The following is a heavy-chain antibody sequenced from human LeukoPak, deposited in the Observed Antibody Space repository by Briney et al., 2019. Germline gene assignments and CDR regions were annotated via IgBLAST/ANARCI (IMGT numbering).Heavy chain of an antibody. CDR1: GFTISSNY. CDR3: ARDSGGSMEFDY. CDR2: IYSGGST. Sequence: GGSLRLSCAASGFTISSNYMSWVRQAPGKGLEWVSVIYSGGSTYYADSVKGRFTISRDNSKNTLYLQMNSLRAEDTAVYYCARDSGGSMEFDYWGQGTLVTVSS. J-gene: IGHJ4*02. V-gene: IGHV3-66*01. D-gene: IGHD1-26*01.